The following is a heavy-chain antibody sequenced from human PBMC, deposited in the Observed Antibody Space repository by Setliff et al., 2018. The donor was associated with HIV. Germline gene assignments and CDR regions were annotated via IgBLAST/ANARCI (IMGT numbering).Heavy chain of an antibody. V-gene: IGHV1-46*01. CDR3: ARDRARAGSGYHNCFDY. CDR1: GYTFTNFY. CDR2: IDPRSGST. D-gene: IGHD5-12*01. Sequence: ASVKVSCKASGYTFTNFYMHWVRQAPGQGLEWMGIIDPRSGSTNYAQKFQGRVTMTRDTSTSTVYMELSSLRSEDTAVYYCARDRARAGSGYHNCFDYWGQGTLVTVSS. J-gene: IGHJ4*02.